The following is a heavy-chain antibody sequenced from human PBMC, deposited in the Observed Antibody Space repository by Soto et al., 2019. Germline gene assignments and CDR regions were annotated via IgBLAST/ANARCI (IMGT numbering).Heavy chain of an antibody. CDR1: GYTLTELS. Sequence: ASVKVSCKVSGYTLTELSMHWVRQAPGKGLEWMGGFDPEDGETIYAQKFQGRVTMTGDTSTDTAYMGLSSLRSEDTAVYYCATDHLVLTGQHRNLFDYWGQGTLVTVSS. CDR2: FDPEDGET. D-gene: IGHD3-9*01. J-gene: IGHJ4*02. CDR3: ATDHLVLTGQHRNLFDY. V-gene: IGHV1-24*01.